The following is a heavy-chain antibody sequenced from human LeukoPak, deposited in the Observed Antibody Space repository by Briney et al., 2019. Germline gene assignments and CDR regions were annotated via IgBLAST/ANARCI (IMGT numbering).Heavy chain of an antibody. CDR1: GYTFTGYY. CDR2: INPNSGGT. CDR3: AILAHSRYGYRPFDY. Sequence: ASVKVSCKASGYTFTGYYMHWVRQAPGQGLEWMGWINPNSGGTNYAQKFQGRVTMTRNTSISTAYMELSSLRSEDTAVYYCAILAHSRYGYRPFDYWGQGTLVTVSS. D-gene: IGHD5-18*01. J-gene: IGHJ4*02. V-gene: IGHV1-2*02.